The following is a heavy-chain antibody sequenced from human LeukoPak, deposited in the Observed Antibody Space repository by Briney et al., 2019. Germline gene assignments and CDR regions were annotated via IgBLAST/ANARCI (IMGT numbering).Heavy chain of an antibody. D-gene: IGHD2-21*02. J-gene: IGHJ5*02. CDR3: ARGRDCGGDCYSPTSSYNWFDP. Sequence: PSETLSLTCTVSGGSINSYYWSWIRQPPGKGLEWIGYIYYSGSTNYNPSLKSRVTISVDTSKNQFSLRLSSVTAADTAVYYCARGRDCGGDCYSPTSSYNWFDPWGQGTLVTVSS. V-gene: IGHV4-59*01. CDR1: GGSINSYY. CDR2: IYYSGST.